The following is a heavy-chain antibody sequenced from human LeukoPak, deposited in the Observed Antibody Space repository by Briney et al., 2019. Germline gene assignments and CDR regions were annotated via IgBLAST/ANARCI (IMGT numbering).Heavy chain of an antibody. D-gene: IGHD6-19*01. CDR1: GGSISSCY. Sequence: SETLSLTCTVSGGSISSCYWSWIRQPPGKGLEWIGYIYYSGSTNYNPSLKSRVTISVDTSKNQFSLKLSSVTAADTAVYYCARAAYSSGWGLLDYWGQGTLVTVSS. V-gene: IGHV4-59*08. CDR3: ARAAYSSGWGLLDY. CDR2: IYYSGST. J-gene: IGHJ4*02.